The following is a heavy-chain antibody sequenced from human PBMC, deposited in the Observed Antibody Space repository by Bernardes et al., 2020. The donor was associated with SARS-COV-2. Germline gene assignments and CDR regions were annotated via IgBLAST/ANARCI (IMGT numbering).Heavy chain of an antibody. V-gene: IGHV1-18*01. J-gene: IGHJ6*03. CDR1: GYTFTSYG. CDR2: ISAYNGNT. CDR3: ARAPSITIFGVASYYYYYMDV. D-gene: IGHD3-3*01. Sequence: ASVKVSCKASGYTFTSYGISWVRQAPGQGLEWMGWISAYNGNTNYAQKLQGRVTMTTDTSTSTAYMELRSLRSDDTAVYYCARAPSITIFGVASYYYYYMDVWGKGTTVTVSS.